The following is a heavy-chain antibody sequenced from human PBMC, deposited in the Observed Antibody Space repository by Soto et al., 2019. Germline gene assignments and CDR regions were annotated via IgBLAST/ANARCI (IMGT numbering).Heavy chain of an antibody. V-gene: IGHV3-9*01. CDR1: GFTFDDYA. J-gene: IGHJ4*02. D-gene: IGHD2-2*01. Sequence: EVQLVESGGGLVQPGRSLRLSCAASGFTFDDYAMHWVRQAPGKGLEWVSGISWNSGSIGYADSVKGRFTISRDNAKNSLYLQMKRLRAEDTALYYCAKDMGSCSSTSCYALSFDYWGQGTLVTVSS. CDR3: AKDMGSCSSTSCYALSFDY. CDR2: ISWNSGSI.